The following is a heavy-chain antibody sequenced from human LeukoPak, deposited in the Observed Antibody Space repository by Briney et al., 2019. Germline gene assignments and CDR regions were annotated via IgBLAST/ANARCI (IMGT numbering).Heavy chain of an antibody. CDR2: IYYSGST. CDR1: GGSISSYY. V-gene: IGHV4-59*08. Sequence: SETLSLTCTVSGGSISSYYWSWIRQPPGKGLEWIGYIYYSGSTNYNPSPKSRVTISVDTSKNQFSLKLSSVTAADTAVYYCARLGVPPIDYWGQGTLVTVSS. J-gene: IGHJ4*02. D-gene: IGHD3-16*01. CDR3: ARLGVPPIDY.